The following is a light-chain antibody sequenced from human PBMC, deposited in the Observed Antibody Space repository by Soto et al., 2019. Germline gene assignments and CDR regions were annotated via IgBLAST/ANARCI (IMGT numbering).Light chain of an antibody. V-gene: IGLV1-44*01. CDR1: SSNIGTNT. Sequence: QSVLTHPHSSSGTPGQRVTISCSGSSSNIGTNTVNWYQQLPGSAPKLLMFVNSQRPSGVPDRFSGSKSGTSASLAISGLQSEDEADYYCAAWDDSLNGLVFGAGTKVTGL. CDR3: AAWDDSLNGLV. CDR2: VNS. J-gene: IGLJ1*01.